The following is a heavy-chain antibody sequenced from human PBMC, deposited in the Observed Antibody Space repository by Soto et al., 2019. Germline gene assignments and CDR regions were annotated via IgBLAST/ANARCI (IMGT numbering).Heavy chain of an antibody. Sequence: PSETLSLTCAVYGWSFSGYYWSWIRQPPGKGLEWIGEINHSGSTNYNPSPKSRVTISVDTSKNQFSLKLSSVTAADTAVYYCARRARDSSGYYFRAYGMDVWGQGTTVTVSS. CDR3: ARRARDSSGYYFRAYGMDV. CDR1: GWSFSGYY. D-gene: IGHD3-22*01. V-gene: IGHV4-34*01. J-gene: IGHJ6*02. CDR2: INHSGST.